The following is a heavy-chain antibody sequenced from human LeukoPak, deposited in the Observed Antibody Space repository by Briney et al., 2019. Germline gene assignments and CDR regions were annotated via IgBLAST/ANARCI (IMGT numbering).Heavy chain of an antibody. CDR2: FDPEDGET. J-gene: IGHJ4*02. CDR1: GYTLTELS. D-gene: IGHD1-26*01. CDR3: ATSLSPQKMGATGAYYFDY. Sequence: ASVKVSCKVPGYTLTELSMHWVRQAPGKGLEWMGGFDPEDGETIYAQKFQGRVTMTEDTSTDTAYMELSSLRSEDTAVYYCATSLSPQKMGATGAYYFDYWGQGTPVTVSS. V-gene: IGHV1-24*01.